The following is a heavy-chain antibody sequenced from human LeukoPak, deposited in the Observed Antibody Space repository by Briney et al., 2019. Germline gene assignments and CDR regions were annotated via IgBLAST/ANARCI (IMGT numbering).Heavy chain of an antibody. D-gene: IGHD3-10*01. V-gene: IGHV4-39*01. CDR1: GGSISSSSYY. Sequence: SETLSLTCTVSGGSISSSSYYWGWIRQPPGKGLEWIGSFYYSGRTSYNPSLKSRVTISVDTSKNQFSLKLTSVTAADTAVYYCARQYYYASGTIDYWGQGTLVTVSS. J-gene: IGHJ4*02. CDR2: FYYSGRT. CDR3: ARQYYYASGTIDY.